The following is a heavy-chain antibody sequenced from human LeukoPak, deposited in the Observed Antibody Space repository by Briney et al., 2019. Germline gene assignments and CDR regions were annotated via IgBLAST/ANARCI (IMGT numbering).Heavy chain of an antibody. D-gene: IGHD1/OR15-1a*01. J-gene: IGHJ5*02. V-gene: IGHV3-33*01. CDR3: TRAAGITGTSRDNWFDP. CDR2: IWHDGNRK. CDR1: GFTFSSYD. Sequence: GTSLRLSCAASGFTFSSYDMHWVRRAPGKGLEWVASIWHDGNRKYHADSVEGRFTISRDNSKNTVYVQMNSLRADDTAVYYCTRAAGITGTSRDNWFDPWGQGTLVTVSS.